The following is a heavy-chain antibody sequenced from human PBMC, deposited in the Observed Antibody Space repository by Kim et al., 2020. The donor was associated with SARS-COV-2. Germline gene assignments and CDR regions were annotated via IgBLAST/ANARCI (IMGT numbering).Heavy chain of an antibody. D-gene: IGHD5-12*01. Sequence: SETLSLTCAVYGGSFSGYYWSWIRQPPGKGLEWIGEINHSGSTNYNPSLKSRVTISVDTSKNQFSLKLSSVTAADTAVYYCARGLDSGYDGGVGYWGQGTLVTVSS. CDR2: INHSGST. J-gene: IGHJ4*02. V-gene: IGHV4-34*01. CDR3: ARGLDSGYDGGVGY. CDR1: GGSFSGYY.